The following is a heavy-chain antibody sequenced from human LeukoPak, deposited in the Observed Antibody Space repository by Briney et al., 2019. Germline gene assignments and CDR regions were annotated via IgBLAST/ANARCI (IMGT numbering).Heavy chain of an antibody. D-gene: IGHD2-15*01. Sequence: SQTLSLTCTVSGGSISSGDYYWSWIRQPPGKGLEWIGYIYYSGSTYYNPSLKSRVTISVDTSKNQFSLKLSSVTAADTAVYYCARTELLPNYYYYYGMDVWGQGTTVTVSS. CDR1: GGSISSGDYY. CDR3: ARTELLPNYYYYYGMDV. J-gene: IGHJ6*02. CDR2: IYYSGST. V-gene: IGHV4-30-4*01.